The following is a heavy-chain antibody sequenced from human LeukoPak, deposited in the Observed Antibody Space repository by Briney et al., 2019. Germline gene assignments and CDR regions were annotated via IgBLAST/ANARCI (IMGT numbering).Heavy chain of an antibody. CDR1: GFTFSSYA. D-gene: IGHD6-13*01. CDR3: ARERIAAVGTGWFDP. CDR2: ISYDGNSK. J-gene: IGHJ5*02. V-gene: IGHV3-30-3*01. Sequence: PGGSLRLSCAASGFTFSSYAMHWVRQAPGKGLEWVAVISYDGNSKYYGDSVKGRFTISRDNSKNTLYLQMSSLRAEDTALYYCARERIAAVGTGWFDPWGRGTLVTVSS.